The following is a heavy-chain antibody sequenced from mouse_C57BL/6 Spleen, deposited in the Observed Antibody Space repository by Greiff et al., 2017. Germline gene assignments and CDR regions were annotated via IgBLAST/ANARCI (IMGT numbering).Heavy chain of an antibody. D-gene: IGHD2-4*01. Sequence: QVQLQQPGAELVKPGASVKMSCKASGYTFTSYWITWVKQRPGQGLEWIGDIYPGSGSTNYNEKFKSKATLTVDTSSSTAYMQLSSLTSEDSAVYYCATRRTSMITTLFDYWGQGTTLTVSS. CDR3: ATRRTSMITTLFDY. J-gene: IGHJ2*01. V-gene: IGHV1-55*01. CDR1: GYTFTSYW. CDR2: IYPGSGST.